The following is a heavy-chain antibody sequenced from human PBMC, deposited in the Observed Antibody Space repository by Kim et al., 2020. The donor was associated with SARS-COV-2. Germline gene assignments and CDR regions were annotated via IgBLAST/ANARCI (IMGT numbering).Heavy chain of an antibody. J-gene: IGHJ4*02. V-gene: IGHV4-39*01. Sequence: SETLSLTCTVSGGSISSSSYYWGWIRQPPGKGLEWIGSIYYSGSTYYNPSLKSRVTISVDTSKNQFSLKLSSVTAADTAVYYCARHRAYYDSSGYHSGFDYWGQGTLVTVSS. D-gene: IGHD3-22*01. CDR2: IYYSGST. CDR3: ARHRAYYDSSGYHSGFDY. CDR1: GGSISSSSYY.